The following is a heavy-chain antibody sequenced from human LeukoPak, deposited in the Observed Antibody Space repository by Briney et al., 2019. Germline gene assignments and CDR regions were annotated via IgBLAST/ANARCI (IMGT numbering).Heavy chain of an antibody. D-gene: IGHD3-16*01. CDR1: GFSFSDHW. CDR2: IKSDGSWT. CDR3: VRGVGGSTYLDY. V-gene: IGHV3-74*01. Sequence: PGGSLRLSCAASGFSFSDHWMHWVRQVPGKGSVWVSRIKSDGSWTNDADSVKGRFTISRDNAKNTLYLQMNSLRVEDTAVYHCVRGVGGSTYLDYWGQGALVTVSS. J-gene: IGHJ4*02.